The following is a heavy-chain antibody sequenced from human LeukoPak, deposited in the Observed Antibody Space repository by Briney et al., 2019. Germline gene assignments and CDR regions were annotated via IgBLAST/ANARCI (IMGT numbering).Heavy chain of an antibody. CDR3: ARELSGRFDY. CDR2: ISSYSDYI. V-gene: IGHV3-21*01. D-gene: IGHD1-26*01. J-gene: IGHJ4*02. CDR1: GFTLSAYS. Sequence: GGSLRLACAASGFTLSAYSMNWVRQPPGKWLEWVSSISSYSDYIYYADSVKGRFTISRDNAKNSLYLQMNSLRAEDTAVYFCARELSGRFDYWGQGTLVTVSS.